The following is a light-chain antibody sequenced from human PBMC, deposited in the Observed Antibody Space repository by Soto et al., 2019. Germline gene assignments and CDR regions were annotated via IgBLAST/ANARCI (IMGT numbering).Light chain of an antibody. J-gene: IGLJ3*02. CDR3: ATWDDTLRTWV. CDR2: NNN. Sequence: QSVLTQPPSASGTPGQRVTISCSGSNSNIGTNAVNWYQQIPGTAPKLLIYNNNQRPSGVPDRFSGSKSGTSASLAISGLQSEDEADYPWATWDDTLRTWVFGGGTKLTVL. V-gene: IGLV1-44*01. CDR1: NSNIGTNA.